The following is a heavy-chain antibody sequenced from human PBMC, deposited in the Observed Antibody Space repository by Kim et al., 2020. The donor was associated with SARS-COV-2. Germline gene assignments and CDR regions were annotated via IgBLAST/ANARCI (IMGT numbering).Heavy chain of an antibody. D-gene: IGHD3-16*01. CDR3: ARDENLGVDY. CDR2: ISNYNGQA. J-gene: IGHJ4*02. V-gene: IGHV1-18*01. Sequence: ASVKVSCKTSGYRFNTYGISWVRQAPGQGLEWMGWISNYNGQANYAQKFQGRVTITTDSSTSTGYIELRSLTSDDTAMYFCARDENLGVDYWGQGTLVIV. CDR1: GYRFNTYG.